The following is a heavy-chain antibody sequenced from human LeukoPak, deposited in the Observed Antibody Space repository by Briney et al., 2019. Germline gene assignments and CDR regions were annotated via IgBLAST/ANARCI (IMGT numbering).Heavy chain of an antibody. CDR2: VHNTGTT. CDR1: GGSISSNIHY. CDR3: ARQLTGTSQWTFDS. D-gene: IGHD2-8*02. Sequence: SETLSLTCSVYGGSISSNIHYWGWIRQPPGKGPEWIATVHNTGTTFYNPSLRSRVATSVDTSNNQFSLKLTSVTAADTAVYYCARQLTGTSQWTFDSWGQGALATVSS. V-gene: IGHV4-39*01. J-gene: IGHJ4*02.